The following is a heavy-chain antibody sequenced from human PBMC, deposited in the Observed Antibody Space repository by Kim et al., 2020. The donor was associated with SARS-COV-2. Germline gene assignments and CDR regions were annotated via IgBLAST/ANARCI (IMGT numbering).Heavy chain of an antibody. J-gene: IGHJ4*02. CDR2: IDPSGTT. D-gene: IGHD6-13*01. CDR1: GGSISSSTYS. V-gene: IGHV4-39*01. Sequence: SETLSLTCTISGGSISSSTYSWNWFRQPPGDELEWIGGIDPSGTTYYNPSLKSRVTLSVETSRNQFPLKLSSVTAADTAVFYCTRHLSGSSWFDYWGQGT. CDR3: TRHLSGSSWFDY.